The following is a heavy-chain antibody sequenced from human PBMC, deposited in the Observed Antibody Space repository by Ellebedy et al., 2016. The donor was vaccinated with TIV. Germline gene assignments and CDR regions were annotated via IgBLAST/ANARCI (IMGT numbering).Heavy chain of an antibody. CDR3: ANTLRSMIPQRENFQR. CDR1: GFTFRSYA. CDR2: ISDSGSNT. J-gene: IGHJ1*01. Sequence: GESLKISCAASGFTFRSYAMTWVRQAPGKGLEWVSSISDSGSNTYYVDSVRGRFTISRDNSKNTLFLQIYSLRAEDTAVYYCANTLRSMIPQRENFQRWGQGTLVTVSS. D-gene: IGHD3-22*01. V-gene: IGHV3-23*01.